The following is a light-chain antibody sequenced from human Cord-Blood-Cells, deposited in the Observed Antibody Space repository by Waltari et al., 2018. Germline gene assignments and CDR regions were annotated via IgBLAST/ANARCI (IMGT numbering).Light chain of an antibody. CDR1: SSTIGAGYD. CDR2: GNS. J-gene: IGLJ3*02. V-gene: IGLV1-40*01. CDR3: QSYDSSLSGWV. Sequence: QSVLTQPPSVSGAPGQRVTIPCPGSSSTIGAGYDVHWYQQLPGTAPKPLIYGNSNRPSGVPDRFSGSKSGTSASLAITGLQAEDEADYYCQSYDSSLSGWVFGGGTKLTVL.